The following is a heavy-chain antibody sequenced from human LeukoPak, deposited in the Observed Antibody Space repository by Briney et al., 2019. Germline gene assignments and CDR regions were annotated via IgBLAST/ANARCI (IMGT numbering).Heavy chain of an antibody. CDR3: ARDFDGPRASDY. J-gene: IGHJ4*02. CDR2: INTDGSYS. V-gene: IGHV3-74*01. D-gene: IGHD4-17*01. Sequence: GGSLRLSCAASGFTFSYFWMHWFRQTPGKGLVWVSCINTDGSYSTYADSVKGRFTISRDNVRNTLYLQMSSLRAEDSAVYYCARDFDGPRASDYWGQGISVTVSS. CDR1: GFTFSYFW.